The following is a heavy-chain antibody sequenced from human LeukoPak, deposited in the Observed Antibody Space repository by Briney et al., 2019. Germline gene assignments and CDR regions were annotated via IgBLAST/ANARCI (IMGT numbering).Heavy chain of an antibody. V-gene: IGHV1-69*01. CDR1: GGTFSSYA. Sequence: ASVKVSCKASGGTFSSYAISWVRQAPGQGLEWMGGIIPIFGTANYAQKFQGRVTITADESTSTAYMELSSLRSEDTAVYYCTGGLTTVTFYGMDVWGQGTTVTVSS. J-gene: IGHJ6*02. CDR3: TGGLTTVTFYGMDV. CDR2: IIPIFGTA. D-gene: IGHD4-17*01.